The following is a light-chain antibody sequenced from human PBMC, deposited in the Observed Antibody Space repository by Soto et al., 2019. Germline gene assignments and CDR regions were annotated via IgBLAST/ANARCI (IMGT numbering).Light chain of an antibody. J-gene: IGLJ1*01. CDR2: EVS. CDR3: CSYAGRFYV. V-gene: IGLV2-23*02. CDR1: SSDVGSYNL. Sequence: QSVLPQPASVSGSPGESITISCTGTSSDVGSYNLVSWYQHHPGKAPKLLISEVSKRPSGVSNRFSGSKSGNTASLTISGLQAEDDADYYCCSYAGRFYVFGPGTKVTVL.